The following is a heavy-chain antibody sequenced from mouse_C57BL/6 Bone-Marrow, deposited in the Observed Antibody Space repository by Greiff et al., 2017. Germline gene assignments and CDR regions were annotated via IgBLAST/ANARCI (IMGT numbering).Heavy chain of an antibody. CDR2: IWSDGST. V-gene: IGHV2-6*03. CDR1: GFSLTSYG. D-gene: IGHD2-4*01. J-gene: IGHJ4*01. CDR3: ARIYYDHYYAMDY. Sequence: VKLVESGPGLVAPSQSLSITCTVSGFSLTSYGVHWVRQPPGKGLEWLVVIWSDGSTTYNSALKSRLSISKDNSKSQVFLKMNSLQTDDTAMYYCARIYYDHYYAMDYWGQGTSVTVSS.